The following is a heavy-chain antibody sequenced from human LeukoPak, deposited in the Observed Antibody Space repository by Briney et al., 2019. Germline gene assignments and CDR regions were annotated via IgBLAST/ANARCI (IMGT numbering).Heavy chain of an antibody. Sequence: SETLSLTCTVSGGSISSYYWSGIRQPPGKGLEWIGYIYYSGSTNYNPSLKSRVTISVDTSKNQFSLKLSSVTAADTAVYYCAGATGYSYGIDYWGQGTLVTVSS. D-gene: IGHD5-18*01. J-gene: IGHJ4*02. CDR3: AGATGYSYGIDY. CDR1: GGSISSYY. CDR2: IYYSGST. V-gene: IGHV4-59*01.